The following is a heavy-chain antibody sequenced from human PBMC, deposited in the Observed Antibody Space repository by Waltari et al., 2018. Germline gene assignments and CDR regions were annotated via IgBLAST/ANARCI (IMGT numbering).Heavy chain of an antibody. J-gene: IGHJ3*02. V-gene: IGHV3-49*04. CDR3: TRDPFREFYAFDI. Sequence: EVQLVESGGGLVQPGRSPRLSCTASGFTFGDYAMSWVRQAPGKGLEWVGFIRSKAYGGTTEYAASVKGRFTISRDDSKSIAYLQMNSLKTEDTAVYYCTRDPFREFYAFDIWGQGTMVTVSS. CDR2: IRSKAYGGTT. D-gene: IGHD3-10*01. CDR1: GFTFGDYA.